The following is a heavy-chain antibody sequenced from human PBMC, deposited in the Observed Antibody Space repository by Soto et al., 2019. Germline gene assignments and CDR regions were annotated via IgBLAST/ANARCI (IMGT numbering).Heavy chain of an antibody. CDR1: GYSFAGYW. V-gene: IGHV5-10-1*01. CDR3: ARKIYDSDTGPNFQYYFDS. CDR2: IDPSDSQT. J-gene: IGHJ4*02. D-gene: IGHD3-22*01. Sequence: GESLKISCXGSGYSFAGYWITWVRQKPGKGLGWMGRIDPSDSQTYYSPSFRGHVTISVTKSITTVFLQWSSLRASDTAMYYCARKIYDSDTGPNFQYYFDSWGQGTPVTVSS.